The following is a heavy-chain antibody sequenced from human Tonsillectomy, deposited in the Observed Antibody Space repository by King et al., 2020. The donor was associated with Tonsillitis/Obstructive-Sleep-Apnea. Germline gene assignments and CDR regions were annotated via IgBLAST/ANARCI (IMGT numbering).Heavy chain of an antibody. CDR2: ISYDGSKK. V-gene: IGHV3-30*18. Sequence: VQLVESGGGVVQPGRSLRLSCAASGFTFSSYGMHWVRQAPGKGLEWGAVISYDGSKKYYADSVKGRFTISRDNSKNTLYLQMNSLRAEDTAVYYCAKDGRSGRGCSGCSCSSDYWGQGTLVTVSS. D-gene: IGHD2-15*01. J-gene: IGHJ4*02. CDR3: AKDGRSGRGCSGCSCSSDY. CDR1: GFTFSSYG.